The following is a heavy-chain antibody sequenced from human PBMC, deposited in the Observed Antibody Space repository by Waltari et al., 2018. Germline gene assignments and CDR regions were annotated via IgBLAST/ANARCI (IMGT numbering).Heavy chain of an antibody. CDR1: GGSISSSSYY. CDR2: IYYSGST. V-gene: IGHV4-39*02. Sequence: QLQLQESGPGLVKPSETLSLTCTVSGGSISSSSYYWGWIRQPPGKGLEWIGSIYYSGSTYYNPSLKSRVTITRDTSASTAYMELSSLRSEDTAVYYCARDGLVGATKGAFDIWGQGTMVTVSS. D-gene: IGHD1-26*01. CDR3: ARDGLVGATKGAFDI. J-gene: IGHJ3*02.